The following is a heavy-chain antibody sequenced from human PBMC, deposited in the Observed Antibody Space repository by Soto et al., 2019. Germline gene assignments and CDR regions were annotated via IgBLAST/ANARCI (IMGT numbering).Heavy chain of an antibody. V-gene: IGHV4-39*01. CDR2: IYYSGST. J-gene: IGHJ6*02. Sequence: SETLSLTCTVSGGSISSSSYYWGWIRQPPGKGLEWIGSIYYSGSTYYNPSLKSRVTISVDTSKNQFSLKLSSVTAADTAVYYCASRGGNSWYNYYYGMDVWGQGTTVTVSS. D-gene: IGHD6-13*01. CDR1: GGSISSSSYY. CDR3: ASRGGNSWYNYYYGMDV.